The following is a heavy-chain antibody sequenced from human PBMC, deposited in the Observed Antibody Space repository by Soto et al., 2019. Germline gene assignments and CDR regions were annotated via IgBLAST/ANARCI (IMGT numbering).Heavy chain of an antibody. CDR2: IWYDGTQK. J-gene: IGHJ4*02. Sequence: GGSLRLSCEASGFTFNTYSMHWVRQPPGKGLEWLAAIWYDGTQKYYADSVKGRFIISRDNSKKTLYLEMNSLRAEDTAGYYCARAGGTTVTGLWHFDSWGQGTLVTVS. CDR1: GFTFNTYS. V-gene: IGHV3-33*01. D-gene: IGHD4-17*01. CDR3: ARAGGTTVTGLWHFDS.